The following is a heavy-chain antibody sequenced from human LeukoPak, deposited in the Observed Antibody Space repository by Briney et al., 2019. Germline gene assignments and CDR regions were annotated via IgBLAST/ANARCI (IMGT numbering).Heavy chain of an antibody. D-gene: IGHD4-23*01. CDR1: GFTFSNYA. CDR2: ISGSGDST. Sequence: GGSLRLSYAASGFTFSNYAMNWVRQAPGKGLEWVSVISGSGDSTYYTDSVKGRFTISRDNSKSTLYLQMNSLRAEDTAVYYCARDLSYNGGNTLGYFDSWGQGALVSVSS. CDR3: ARDLSYNGGNTLGYFDS. J-gene: IGHJ4*02. V-gene: IGHV3-23*01.